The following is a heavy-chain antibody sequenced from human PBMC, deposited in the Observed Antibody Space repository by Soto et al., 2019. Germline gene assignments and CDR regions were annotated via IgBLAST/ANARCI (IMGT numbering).Heavy chain of an antibody. D-gene: IGHD3-22*01. J-gene: IGHJ4*02. Sequence: ASVKVSCKASGYTFTSYGISWVRQAPGQGLEWMGWISAYNGNTNYAQKLQGRVTMTTDTSTSTAYMELRSLRSDDTAVYYWARVVVRITKIGVVTSPLDYWGQGTLVTVSS. CDR1: GYTFTSYG. CDR3: ARVVVRITKIGVVTSPLDY. V-gene: IGHV1-18*01. CDR2: ISAYNGNT.